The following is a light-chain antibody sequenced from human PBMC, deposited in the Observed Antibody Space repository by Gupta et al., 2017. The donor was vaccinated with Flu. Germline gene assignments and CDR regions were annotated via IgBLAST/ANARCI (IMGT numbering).Light chain of an antibody. CDR1: QSVTRSY. Sequence: EIVLTQSPGTLSLSPGERATLSCTASQSVTRSYLLWYQQKPGQAPRLLIFGASSRATGIPDRFSGSGSGTEFTLTISRREPEDFAVYYCQQEDGSQWTFGQGTKVEIK. V-gene: IGKV3-20*01. CDR2: GAS. J-gene: IGKJ1*01. CDR3: QQEDGSQWT.